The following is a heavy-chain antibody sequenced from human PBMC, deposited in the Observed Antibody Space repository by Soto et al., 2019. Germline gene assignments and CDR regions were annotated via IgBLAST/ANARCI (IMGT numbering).Heavy chain of an antibody. J-gene: IGHJ4*02. CDR2: IYYSGST. CDR1: GVSVSGSYY. CDR3: ARVNVAARSYLDF. Sequence: LSLTCTVSGVSVSGSYYWSWIRQPPGKGLEWIGYIYYSGSTNNNPSLKGRVTISIAASKNQFSLKLNSVTAADTAVYYCARVNVAARSYLDFWGQGTLVTVSS. V-gene: IGHV4-61*01. D-gene: IGHD6-6*01.